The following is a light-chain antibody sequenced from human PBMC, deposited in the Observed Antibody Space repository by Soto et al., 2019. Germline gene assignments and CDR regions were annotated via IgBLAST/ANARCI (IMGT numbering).Light chain of an antibody. CDR2: DAS. V-gene: IGKV1-5*01. CDR3: QQYNSYSPSIT. Sequence: DIQMTQSPSTLSASVGGRVTITCRASQSISSWLAWYQQKPGKAPKLLIYDASSLESGVPSRFSGSGSGTEFTLTISSLQPDDFATYYCQQYNSYSPSITFGQGTRLEIK. J-gene: IGKJ5*01. CDR1: QSISSW.